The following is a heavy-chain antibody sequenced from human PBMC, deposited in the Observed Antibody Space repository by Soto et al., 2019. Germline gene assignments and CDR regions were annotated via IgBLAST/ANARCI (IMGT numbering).Heavy chain of an antibody. J-gene: IGHJ1*01. CDR2: IYYSGST. Sequence: QVQLQESGPGLVKPAQTLSLTCTVSGASITSGDYYWSWIRQHPGKVLEWIGYIYYSGSTYYHPSPQSRVTISVDTFKNKFSLKLSSVTATDSAVYYCTRSIQHWGQGTLATVSS. CDR3: TRSIQH. CDR1: GASITSGDYY. V-gene: IGHV4-31*03.